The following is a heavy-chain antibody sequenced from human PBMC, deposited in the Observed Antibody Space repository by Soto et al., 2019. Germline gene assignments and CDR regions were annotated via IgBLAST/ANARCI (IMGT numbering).Heavy chain of an antibody. Sequence: QVQLLQSGAEVKKPGASVKVSCKASGYTFASYYIYWVRQAPGQGLEWVGLITPTGGNTDYAQAFEGRTTLTSDTSTRTVYMELSSLTPEDTAIDFCTREWGTGGCYGFDPWGQGTLVIVSS. D-gene: IGHD3-16*01. CDR1: GYTFASYY. V-gene: IGHV1-46*01. CDR3: TREWGTGGCYGFDP. CDR2: ITPTGGNT. J-gene: IGHJ5*02.